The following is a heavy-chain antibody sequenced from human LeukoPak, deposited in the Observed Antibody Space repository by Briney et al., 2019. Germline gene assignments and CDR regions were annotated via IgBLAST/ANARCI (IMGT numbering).Heavy chain of an antibody. J-gene: IGHJ4*02. CDR1: GYTFTGYY. D-gene: IGHD3-10*01. Sequence: ASVKVSCKASGYTFTGYYMHWVRQAPGQGLEWMGWINPNSGGTNYAQKFQGWVTMTRDTSISTAYMELSRLRSDDTAVYYCARGPPLRAYYFDYWGQETLVTVSS. V-gene: IGHV1-2*04. CDR3: ARGPPLRAYYFDY. CDR2: INPNSGGT.